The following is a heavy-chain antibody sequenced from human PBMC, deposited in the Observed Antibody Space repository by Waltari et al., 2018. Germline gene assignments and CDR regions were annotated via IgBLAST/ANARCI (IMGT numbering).Heavy chain of an antibody. CDR2: ISAYNGNT. Sequence: QVQLVQSGAEVKKPGASVKVSCKASGYTFTSYGISWVRQAPGHGLEWMGWISAYNGNTNDARKLQGRGTRTTDKSTSTAYMELRSLRSDDTAVYYCAREESLGGAVAAFYYYGMDVWGQGTTVTVSS. J-gene: IGHJ6*02. CDR1: GYTFTSYG. D-gene: IGHD2-15*01. CDR3: AREESLGGAVAAFYYYGMDV. V-gene: IGHV1-18*01.